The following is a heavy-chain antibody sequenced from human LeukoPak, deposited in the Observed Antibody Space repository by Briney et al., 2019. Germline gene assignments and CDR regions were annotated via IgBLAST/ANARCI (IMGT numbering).Heavy chain of an antibody. D-gene: IGHD5-24*01. V-gene: IGHV4-59*08. J-gene: IGHJ6*03. CDR3: ERHGVGTMKRGDV. CDR1: GGFITSYY. Sequence: PSETLSLTCTVSGGFITSYYWSWIRQPPGKGLEWIGYIYSSGSTKYNPSLRSRVTVLLDTSKNQFYLNLTSVTAADTAVYYCERHGVGTMKRGDVWGKGTTVTVSS. CDR2: IYSSGST.